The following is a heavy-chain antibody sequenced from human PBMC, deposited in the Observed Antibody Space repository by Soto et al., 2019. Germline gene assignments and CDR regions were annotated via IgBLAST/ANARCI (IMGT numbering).Heavy chain of an antibody. J-gene: IGHJ4*02. V-gene: IGHV3-30-3*01. CDR2: ISYDGSNK. D-gene: IGHD2-2*01. Sequence: QVQLVESGGGVVQPGRSLRLSCAASGFTFSSYAMHWVRQAPGKGLEWVAVISYDGSNKYYADSVKGRFTISRDNSKNTLYLQMNSLRAEDTAVYYCARDHQYEFDYWGQGTLVTVSS. CDR3: ARDHQYEFDY. CDR1: GFTFSSYA.